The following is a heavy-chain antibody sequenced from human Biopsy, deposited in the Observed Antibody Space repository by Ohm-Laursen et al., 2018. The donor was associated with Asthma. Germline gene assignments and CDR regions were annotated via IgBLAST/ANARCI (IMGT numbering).Heavy chain of an antibody. CDR1: GGSVSSGSYY. D-gene: IGHD2-15*01. CDR2: ISYSGST. V-gene: IGHV4-61*01. Sequence: SDTLSLTCAVSGGSVSSGSYYWSWIRQPPGKGLAWFSYISYSGSTDYNPSLKSRLTISMDTSKNQFSLKLSSVTAADTAVYYCARVPTTLRYFDLWGRGTLVTVSS. J-gene: IGHJ2*01. CDR3: ARVPTTLRYFDL.